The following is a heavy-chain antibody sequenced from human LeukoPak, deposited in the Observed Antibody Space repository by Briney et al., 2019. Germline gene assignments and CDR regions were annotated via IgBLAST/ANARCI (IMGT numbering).Heavy chain of an antibody. CDR1: GGSISSSNW. Sequence: PSGTLSLTCAVSGGSISSSNWWSWVRQPPGKGLEWIGEIYHSGSTNYNPSLKSRVTISVDKSKNQFSLKLSSVTAADTAVYYCARGSIAAAGLYFDYWGQGTLVTVSS. V-gene: IGHV4-4*02. CDR2: IYHSGST. D-gene: IGHD6-13*01. CDR3: ARGSIAAAGLYFDY. J-gene: IGHJ4*02.